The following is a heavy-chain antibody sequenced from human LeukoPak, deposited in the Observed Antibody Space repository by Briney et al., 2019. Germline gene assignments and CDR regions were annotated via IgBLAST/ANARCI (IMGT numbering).Heavy chain of an antibody. CDR2: IYYSGST. V-gene: IGHV4-59*11. D-gene: IGHD1-26*01. J-gene: IGHJ4*02. CDR1: GGSLSSHY. CDR3: ARSGSERDYFDY. Sequence: SETLSLTCSVPGGSLSSHYWSWIRQPPGKGLEWIGYIYYSGSTNYNPSLKSRVTISVDTSKNQFSLKLSSVTAADTAVYYCARSGSERDYFDYWGQGTLVTVSS.